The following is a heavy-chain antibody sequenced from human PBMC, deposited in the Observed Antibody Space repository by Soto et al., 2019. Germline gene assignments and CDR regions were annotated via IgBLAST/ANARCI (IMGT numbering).Heavy chain of an antibody. CDR2: IIPIFGTA. V-gene: IGHV1-69*12. CDR1: GGTFSSYA. Sequence: QVQLVQSGAEVKKPGSSVKVSCKASGGTFSSYAISWVRQAPGQGLEWMGGIIPIFGTANYAQKFQGRVXIXAXXSTSTAYMELSSLRSEDTAVYYCARVDTAMVPFDYWGQGTLVTVSS. CDR3: ARVDTAMVPFDY. D-gene: IGHD5-18*01. J-gene: IGHJ4*02.